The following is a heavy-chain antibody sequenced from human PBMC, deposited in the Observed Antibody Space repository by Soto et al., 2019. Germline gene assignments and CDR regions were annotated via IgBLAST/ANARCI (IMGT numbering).Heavy chain of an antibody. V-gene: IGHV4-59*01. D-gene: IGHD5-18*01. CDR3: ARVVDSPTYYFDY. Sequence: PSETLSLTCTVSGASISNYYWSWFRQPPGKGLEWIGYIYYSGSTNYNPSLKSRVTISADTSKNQFSLKLTSVTAADTAVYYCARVVDSPTYYFDYWGQGTLVT. CDR1: GASISNYY. J-gene: IGHJ4*02. CDR2: IYYSGST.